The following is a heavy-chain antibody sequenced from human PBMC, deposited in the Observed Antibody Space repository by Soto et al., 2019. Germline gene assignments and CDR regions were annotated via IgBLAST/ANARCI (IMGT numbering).Heavy chain of an antibody. CDR3: AGEAGDISLGDDAFDI. D-gene: IGHD3-16*01. J-gene: IGHJ3*02. Sequence: QVQLVQSGAEVKKPGASVKVSCKASGYTFTSYGISWVRQAPGQGLEWMGWISAYNGNTNYAQKLQGRVTMTTDTPTSTGYMGPRSVISDDMAVYYCAGEAGDISLGDDAFDIWGQGTMVTVSS. CDR1: GYTFTSYG. CDR2: ISAYNGNT. V-gene: IGHV1-18*03.